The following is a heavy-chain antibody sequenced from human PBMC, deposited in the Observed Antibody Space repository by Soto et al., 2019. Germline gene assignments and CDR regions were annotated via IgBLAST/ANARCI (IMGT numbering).Heavy chain of an antibody. D-gene: IGHD1-26*01. V-gene: IGHV4-61*05. CDR1: DDSIIDHGYL. CDR2: IYYSGST. CDR3: ARRYGSAIDY. Sequence: PLQTMSLTWTVADDSIIDHGYLWAWKHQPPGKGLEWIGYIYYSGSTNYNPSLKSRVTISVDTSKNQFSLKLSSVTASDTAVYDCARRYGSAIDYLVQGTLDTVSS. J-gene: IGHJ4*02.